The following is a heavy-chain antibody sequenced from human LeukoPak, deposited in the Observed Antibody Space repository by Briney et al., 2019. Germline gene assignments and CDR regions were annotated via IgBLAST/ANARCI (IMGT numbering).Heavy chain of an antibody. CDR2: MNPNSGNT. CDR3: ARRDSSGWYLDY. D-gene: IGHD6-13*01. V-gene: IGHV1-8*01. CDR1: GYTFTSYD. Sequence: ASVKVSCKASGYTFTSYDINWVRQATGQGLEWMGWMNPNSGNTGYAQKFQGRVTMTRDMSTSTVYMELSSLRPEDTAVYYCARRDSSGWYLDYWGQGTLVTVSS. J-gene: IGHJ4*02.